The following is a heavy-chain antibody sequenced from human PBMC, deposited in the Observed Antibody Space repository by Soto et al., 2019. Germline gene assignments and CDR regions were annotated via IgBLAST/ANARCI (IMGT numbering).Heavy chain of an antibody. Sequence: GGPLRLSCAASGFTFSSYSMNWVRQAPGKGLEWVSYISSSSSTIYYADSVKGRFTISRDNAKNSLYLQMNSLRAEDTAVYYCAREIGSGWSDYWGQGTLVTVSS. D-gene: IGHD6-19*01. CDR2: ISSSSSTI. V-gene: IGHV3-48*01. J-gene: IGHJ4*02. CDR1: GFTFSSYS. CDR3: AREIGSGWSDY.